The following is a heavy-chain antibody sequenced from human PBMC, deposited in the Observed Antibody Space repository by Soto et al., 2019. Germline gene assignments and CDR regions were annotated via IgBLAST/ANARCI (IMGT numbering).Heavy chain of an antibody. CDR3: ANKVNSGSGSQYFDY. D-gene: IGHD3-10*01. Sequence: GGSLRLSCAASGFTFSSYSMSWVRQPPGTGLERVSGFRGSGDDGTTYYADSVKGRFTISRDNSKNMLFLQMNSLRAEDTAIYYCANKVNSGSGSQYFDYWGQGTLVTVSS. J-gene: IGHJ4*02. CDR2: FRGSGDDGTT. V-gene: IGHV3-23*01. CDR1: GFTFSSYS.